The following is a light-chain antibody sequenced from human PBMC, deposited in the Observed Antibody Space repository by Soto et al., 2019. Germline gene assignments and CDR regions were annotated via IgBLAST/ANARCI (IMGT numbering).Light chain of an antibody. Sequence: QSVLTQPPSASGSPGQSVTNSCTGTSSDVGAHNFASWHQQHPGKAPKLMIYEVSKRPSGVPDRFSGSKSGNTASLTVSGLQAEDEADYYCSSYAGSNNYVFGTGTKVTVL. CDR2: EVS. J-gene: IGLJ1*01. CDR3: SSYAGSNNYV. CDR1: SSDVGAHNF. V-gene: IGLV2-8*01.